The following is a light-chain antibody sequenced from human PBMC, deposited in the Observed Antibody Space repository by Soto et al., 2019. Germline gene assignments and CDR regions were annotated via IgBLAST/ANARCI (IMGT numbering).Light chain of an antibody. J-gene: IGKJ4*01. Sequence: EIVLTQSPGTLSLSPGERATLSCRASQSVSSSYLAWYQQKPGQAPRLLIYGASSRATGIPDRFSGSGSGTDFTLTISSLGPDDFTVYYCQQHSDWPLTFGGGTKVDIK. CDR1: QSVSSSY. CDR3: QQHSDWPLT. CDR2: GAS. V-gene: IGKV3-20*01.